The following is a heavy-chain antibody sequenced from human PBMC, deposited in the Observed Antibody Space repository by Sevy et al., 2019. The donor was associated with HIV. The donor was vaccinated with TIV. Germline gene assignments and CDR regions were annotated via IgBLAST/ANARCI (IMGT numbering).Heavy chain of an antibody. J-gene: IGHJ4*02. CDR2: ISGSGGST. V-gene: IGHV3-23*01. CDR1: GFTFSSYA. D-gene: IGHD3-22*01. Sequence: GGSLRLSCAASGFTFSSYAMSWVRQAPGKGLERVSAISGSGGSTYYADSVKGRFTISRDNSKNTLYLQMNSLRAEDTAVYYCAKDRGERYYDSSGYYHLDYWGQGTLVTVSS. CDR3: AKDRGERYYDSSGYYHLDY.